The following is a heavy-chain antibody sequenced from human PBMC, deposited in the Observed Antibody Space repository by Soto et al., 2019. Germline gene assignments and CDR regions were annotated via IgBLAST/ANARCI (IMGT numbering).Heavy chain of an antibody. Sequence: QVQLQESGPGLVKPSGALSLTCAVVSGSISSSNWWRWVRQPPGKGREWIGEIYHSGSTNYNPSLKSRVTISVDNSKNQFSLKLSSVTPADTAMYYCARAVRWFGELLLDAFDIWGQGTMVTVSS. J-gene: IGHJ3*02. CDR3: ARAVRWFGELLLDAFDI. CDR2: IYHSGST. V-gene: IGHV4-4*02. D-gene: IGHD3-10*01. CDR1: SGSISSSNW.